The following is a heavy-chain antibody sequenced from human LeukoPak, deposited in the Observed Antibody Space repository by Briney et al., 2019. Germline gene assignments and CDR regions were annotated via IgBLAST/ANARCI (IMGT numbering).Heavy chain of an antibody. CDR2: MYYSGST. D-gene: IGHD3-10*01. J-gene: IGHJ3*01. Sequence: SETLSLTCTVSGGSISSYYWSWIRQSPGKGLEWIGYMYYSGSTNYNPSLKSRVTISVDTSKNQFSLRLTSVTAADTAVYYCARGGTTMVRGVSQNYAFDVWGQGTMVTVSS. CDR1: GGSISSYY. CDR3: ARGGTTMVRGVSQNYAFDV. V-gene: IGHV4-59*01.